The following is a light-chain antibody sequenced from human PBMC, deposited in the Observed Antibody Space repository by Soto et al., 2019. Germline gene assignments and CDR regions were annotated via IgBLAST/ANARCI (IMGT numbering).Light chain of an antibody. CDR2: GAS. V-gene: IGKV3-20*01. CDR3: QQYGSSPPIT. J-gene: IGKJ5*01. Sequence: EIVLTQSPGTLSLSPGDRATLSCRASQSVSSSYLAWYQQKPGQAPRLLIYGASSRATGIPDRFSGSGSGTDFTLTISRLEPEDFAVDYCQQYGSSPPITFGQGTRLEIK. CDR1: QSVSSSY.